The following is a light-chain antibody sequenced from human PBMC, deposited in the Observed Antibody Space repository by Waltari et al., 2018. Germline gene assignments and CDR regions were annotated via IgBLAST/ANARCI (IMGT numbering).Light chain of an antibody. CDR1: QDISHY. CDR2: AAS. CDR3: EHFNNYPLT. V-gene: IGKV1-9*01. Sequence: DIQLTQSPSFLSASVGDRVTITCRASQDISHYLAWYHLRPGKAPKLLIYAASTLQGGVPSRFSGSGSGTDFTLTISSLQPEDFATYYCEHFNNYPLTFGGGTKLEIK. J-gene: IGKJ4*01.